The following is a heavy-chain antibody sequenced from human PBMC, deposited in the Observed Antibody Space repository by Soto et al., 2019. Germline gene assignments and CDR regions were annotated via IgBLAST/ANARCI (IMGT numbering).Heavy chain of an antibody. CDR1: GESFSGYY. J-gene: IGHJ6*02. D-gene: IGHD3-10*01. V-gene: IGHV4-34*01. Sequence: PSETLSLTCAVYGESFSGYYWSWIRQPPGKGLEWIGEINHSGSTNYNPSLKSRVTISVDTSKNQFSLKLSSVTAADTAVYYCARGRRGYGSGSYYNVNYYHYGMAFWGQGSSVTVSS. CDR2: INHSGST. CDR3: ARGRRGYGSGSYYNVNYYHYGMAF.